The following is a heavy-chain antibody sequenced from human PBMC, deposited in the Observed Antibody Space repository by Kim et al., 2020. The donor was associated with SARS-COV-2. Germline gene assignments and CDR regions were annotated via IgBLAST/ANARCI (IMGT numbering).Heavy chain of an antibody. CDR1: GGSISSSSYY. CDR3: GRSTWYQPLPGWFDP. V-gene: IGHV4-39*01. CDR2: ISYTGST. J-gene: IGHJ5*02. D-gene: IGHD2-2*01. Sequence: SETLSLTCTVSGGSISSSSYYWGWIRQPPGKGLEWIGSISYTGSTYYNPSLKSRVTISVDTSKNQFSLKLRSVTAADTAVYYCGRSTWYQPLPGWFDPWGQGTLVTVSS.